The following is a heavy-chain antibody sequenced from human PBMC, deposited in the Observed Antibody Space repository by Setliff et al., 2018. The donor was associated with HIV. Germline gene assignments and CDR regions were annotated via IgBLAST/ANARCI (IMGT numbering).Heavy chain of an antibody. CDR3: ARQGTYYNFWSGYPAVD. CDR1: GYSFTNYW. V-gene: IGHV5-51*01. J-gene: IGHJ4*02. D-gene: IGHD3-3*01. Sequence: PGKSLKISCKGSGYSFTNYWIAWVRQMPGKGLEWMGIIYPGDSDTRYSPSFQGQVTISADKSISTAYLQWSSLKASDTAMYYCARQGTYYNFWSGYPAVDWGQGTLVTVSS. CDR2: IYPGDSDT.